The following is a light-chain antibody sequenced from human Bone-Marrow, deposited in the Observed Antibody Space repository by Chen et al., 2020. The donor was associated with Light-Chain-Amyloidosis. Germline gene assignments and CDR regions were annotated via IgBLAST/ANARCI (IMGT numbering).Light chain of an antibody. V-gene: IGLV2-14*01. CDR3: SSYTITNTLV. CDR1: SSDVGGDNP. CDR2: EVT. Sequence: QSALTQPASVSGSPGQSITISCPGTSSDVGGDNPVSWYQQHPDKAPKLLIYEVTNRPSWVPDRFSGSKSYNTSSLTISGLQTEDEADYFCSSYTITNTLVFGSGTRVTVL. J-gene: IGLJ1*01.